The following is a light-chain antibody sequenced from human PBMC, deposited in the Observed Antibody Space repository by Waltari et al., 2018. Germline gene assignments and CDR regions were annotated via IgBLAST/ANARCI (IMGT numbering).Light chain of an antibody. CDR1: SSNIGSNT. CDR2: LNN. J-gene: IGLJ3*02. CDR3: ATWDDGLSGVV. Sequence: QSVLTQPPSASGTPGQRVTISCSGSSSNIGSNTVTWYQQLPGTAPKLLIYLNNRRPSGVPYRFSGSKSGTSASLAISGLQSEDEALYYCATWDDGLSGVVFGGGTKVTVL. V-gene: IGLV1-44*01.